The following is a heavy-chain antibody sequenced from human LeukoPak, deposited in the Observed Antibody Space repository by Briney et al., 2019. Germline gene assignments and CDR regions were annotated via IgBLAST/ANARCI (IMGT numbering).Heavy chain of an antibody. D-gene: IGHD3-10*01. V-gene: IGHV3-30*04. CDR3: ARTLNRGVIMKD. CDR1: GFTFSSYA. J-gene: IGHJ4*02. Sequence: GRSLRLSCAASGFTFSSYAMHWVRQAPGKGLERVAVISYDGSNKYYADSVKGRFTISRDNSKNTLYLQMNSLRSEDTAVYYCARTLNRGVIMKDWGQGTLVTVSS. CDR2: ISYDGSNK.